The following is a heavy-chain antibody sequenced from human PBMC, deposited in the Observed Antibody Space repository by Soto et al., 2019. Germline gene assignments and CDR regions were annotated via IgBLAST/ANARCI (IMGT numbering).Heavy chain of an antibody. V-gene: IGHV3-21*01. Sequence: GGSLRLSCAASGFTFSSYSMNWVRQAPGKGLEWVSSISSSSSYIYYADSVKGRFTISRDNAKNSLYLQMNSLRAEDTAVYYFARTHPREDYYDSSGYYYYFHYYGMDVWGQGTTVTVSS. CDR1: GFTFSSYS. J-gene: IGHJ6*02. CDR3: ARTHPREDYYDSSGYYYYFHYYGMDV. D-gene: IGHD3-22*01. CDR2: ISSSSSYI.